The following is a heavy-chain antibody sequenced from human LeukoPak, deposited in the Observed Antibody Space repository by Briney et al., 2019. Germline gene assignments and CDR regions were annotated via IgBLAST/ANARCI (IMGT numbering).Heavy chain of an antibody. CDR2: MNPYSGNT. Sequence: ASVKVSCKASGYSFSGYDINWVRQAPGQGLEWMGWMNPYSGNTGYAQNFQGRITITRNTSISTAYMELSSLRSEDTAVYYCARTQQLVLRSPLDPWGQGTLVTVSS. V-gene: IGHV1-8*01. D-gene: IGHD6-13*01. J-gene: IGHJ5*02. CDR1: GYSFSGYD. CDR3: ARTQQLVLRSPLDP.